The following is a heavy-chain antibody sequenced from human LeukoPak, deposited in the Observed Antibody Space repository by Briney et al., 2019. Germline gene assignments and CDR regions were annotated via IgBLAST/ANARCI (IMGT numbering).Heavy chain of an antibody. CDR1: GYTLTELS. CDR2: FDPEDGET. CDR3: ARDVAYQLLFGFDP. V-gene: IGHV1-24*01. D-gene: IGHD2-2*01. Sequence: ASVKVSCKVSGYTLTELSMHWVRQAPGKGLEWMGGFDPEDGETIYAQKFQGRVTMTEDTSTDTAYMELSSLRSEDTAVYYCARDVAYQLLFGFDPWGQGTLVAVSS. J-gene: IGHJ5*02.